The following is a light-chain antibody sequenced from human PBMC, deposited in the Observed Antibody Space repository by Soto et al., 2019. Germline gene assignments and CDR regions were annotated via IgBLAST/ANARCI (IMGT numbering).Light chain of an antibody. CDR3: AAWDGSLNVYV. Sequence: QLVLTQPPSASGTPGQRVTISWSGSSSSIGSNSVNWYQQLPRTAPKVLIYTNNQRPSGVPDRFSGSKSGTSASLAISGLQSEDEADYYCAAWDGSLNVYVFGTGTKLTVL. J-gene: IGLJ1*01. V-gene: IGLV1-44*01. CDR1: SSSIGSNS. CDR2: TNN.